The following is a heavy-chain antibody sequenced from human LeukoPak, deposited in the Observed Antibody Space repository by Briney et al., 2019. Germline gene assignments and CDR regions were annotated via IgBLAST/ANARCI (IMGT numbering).Heavy chain of an antibody. Sequence: SGGPLSLSCAASGFSFSTLSMNWVRQARGKGLVEVASISSRRGYLYYADSVTGRFTISRDNAKNSLYLQMDSLGAEDTAVYYCATDLYYDSSGGDLWGRGTLVTVSS. CDR3: ATDLYYDSSGGDL. J-gene: IGHJ2*01. D-gene: IGHD3-22*01. CDR2: ISSRRGYL. V-gene: IGHV3-21*01. CDR1: GFSFSTLS.